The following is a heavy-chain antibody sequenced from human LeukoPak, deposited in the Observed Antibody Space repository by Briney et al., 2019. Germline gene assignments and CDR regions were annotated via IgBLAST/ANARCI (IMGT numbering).Heavy chain of an antibody. D-gene: IGHD1-26*01. V-gene: IGHV3-23*01. Sequence: GGSLRLSCAASGFTFSSYAMSWVRQAPGKGLEWVSAISGSGGSTYYADSVKGRFTISRDNSKNTLYLQMDGLGAKNTAVYYCAKFSGSYYYYYAMDVWGQGTTVTVSS. CDR1: GFTFSSYA. CDR3: AKFSGSYYYYYAMDV. J-gene: IGHJ6*02. CDR2: ISGSGGST.